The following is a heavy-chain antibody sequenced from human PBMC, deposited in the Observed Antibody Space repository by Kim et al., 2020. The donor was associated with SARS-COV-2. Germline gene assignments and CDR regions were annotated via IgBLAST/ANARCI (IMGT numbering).Heavy chain of an antibody. J-gene: IGHJ6*02. CDR1: GGTFSSYA. Sequence: SVKVSCKASGGTFSSYAISWVRQAPGQGLEWMGGIIPIFGTANYAQKFQGRVTITADESTSTAYMELSSLRSEDTAVYYCVVEGGYSYGQSPDYYGMDVWGQGTTVTVSS. CDR3: VVEGGYSYGQSPDYYGMDV. D-gene: IGHD5-18*01. CDR2: IIPIFGTA. V-gene: IGHV1-69*13.